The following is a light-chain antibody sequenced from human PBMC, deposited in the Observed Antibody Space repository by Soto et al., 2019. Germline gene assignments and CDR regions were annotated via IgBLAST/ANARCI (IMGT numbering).Light chain of an antibody. Sequence: QSVLTQPPSVSGSPGQSVTISCIGSSSDVGTYDRVSWYQAPPGTAPKLIMYEVHYRPSGVPDRFSGSKSGNTASLTISGLQAEDEADYYCSSYAASTTLLFGGGTKVTVL. J-gene: IGLJ2*01. CDR2: EVH. V-gene: IGLV2-18*02. CDR3: SSYAASTTLL. CDR1: SSDVGTYDR.